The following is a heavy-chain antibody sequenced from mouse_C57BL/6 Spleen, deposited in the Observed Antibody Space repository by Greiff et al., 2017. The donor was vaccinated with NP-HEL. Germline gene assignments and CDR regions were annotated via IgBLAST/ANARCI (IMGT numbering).Heavy chain of an antibody. CDR2: IYPGDGDT. D-gene: IGHD4-1*01. Sequence: VQVVESGPELVKPGASVKISCKASGYAFSSSWMNWVKQRPGKGLEWIGRIYPGDGDTNYNGKFKGKATLTADKSSSTAYMQLSSLTSEDSAVYFCARSTPGYFYYWGQGTTLTVSS. CDR1: GYAFSSSW. J-gene: IGHJ2*01. V-gene: IGHV1-82*01. CDR3: ARSTPGYFYY.